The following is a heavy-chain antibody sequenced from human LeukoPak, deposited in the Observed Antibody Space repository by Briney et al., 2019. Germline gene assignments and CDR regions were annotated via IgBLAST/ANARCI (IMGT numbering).Heavy chain of an antibody. Sequence: GGSLRLSCAASGLTLSSNNMVWLRQAPGKGLEWVSVIYRGGSTYYADSVKGRFTISRDSSKNTLDLLVNSLRAEDTAVYYCAAMGPIFWTAYWGQGTLVTVSS. J-gene: IGHJ4*02. D-gene: IGHD3-9*01. V-gene: IGHV3-53*01. CDR1: GLTLSSNN. CDR3: AAMGPIFWTAY. CDR2: IYRGGST.